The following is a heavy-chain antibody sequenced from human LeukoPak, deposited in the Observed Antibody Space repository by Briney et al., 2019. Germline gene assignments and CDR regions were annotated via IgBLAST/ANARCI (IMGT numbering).Heavy chain of an antibody. CDR3: AKDRFLGDSSSWYQYFQH. CDR2: IKQDGSEK. Sequence: GGSLRLSCAASGFTFSSYWMSWVRQAPGKGLEWVANIKQDGSEKYYVDSVKGRFTISRDNSKNTLYLQMSSLRAEDTAVYYCAKDRFLGDSSSWYQYFQHWGQGTLVTVSS. J-gene: IGHJ1*01. CDR1: GFTFSSYW. V-gene: IGHV3-7*01. D-gene: IGHD6-13*01.